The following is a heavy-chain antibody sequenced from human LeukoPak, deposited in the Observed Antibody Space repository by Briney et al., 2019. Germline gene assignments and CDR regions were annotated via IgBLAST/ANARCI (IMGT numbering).Heavy chain of an antibody. CDR3: AREKSSSWHSLYYFGY. CDR1: GFTFSSHS. V-gene: IGHV3-21*01. Sequence: GGSLRLSCAASGFTFSSHSMNWVRQAPGKGLEWVSSISSDSIYIFYADSVKGRFTISRDNAKNSLYLQMNSLRAEDTAVYYCAREKSSSWHSLYYFGYCGQGTLVTVSS. CDR2: ISSDSIYI. D-gene: IGHD6-13*01. J-gene: IGHJ4*02.